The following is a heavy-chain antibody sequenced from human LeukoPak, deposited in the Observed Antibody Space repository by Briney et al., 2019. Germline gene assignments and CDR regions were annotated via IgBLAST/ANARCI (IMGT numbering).Heavy chain of an antibody. J-gene: IGHJ5*02. D-gene: IGHD6-13*01. CDR2: INHSGST. V-gene: IGHV4-34*01. CDR3: ARRSSSWYGGGWFDP. CDR1: GGSFSGYY. Sequence: PSETLSLTCAVYGGSFSGYYWSWIRQPPGKGLEWIGEINHSGSTNYNPSLKSRVTISVDTSKNQFSLKLSSVTAADTAVYYCARRSSSWYGGGWFDPWGQGTLVTVSS.